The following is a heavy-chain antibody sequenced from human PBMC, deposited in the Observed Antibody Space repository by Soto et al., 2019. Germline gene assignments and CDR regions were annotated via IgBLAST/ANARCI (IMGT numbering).Heavy chain of an antibody. J-gene: IGHJ5*02. V-gene: IGHV1-18*01. Sequence: ASRKVPCKASGYTFTSYGISWVRQAPGQGLEWMGWISAYNGNTNYAQKLQGRVTMTTDTSTSTAYMELRSLGSDDTAVYYCAREMGYSYFHRWLDPSGPVSLVAVSS. CDR1: GYTFTSYG. CDR2: ISAYNGNT. CDR3: AREMGYSYFHRWLDP. D-gene: IGHD5-18*01.